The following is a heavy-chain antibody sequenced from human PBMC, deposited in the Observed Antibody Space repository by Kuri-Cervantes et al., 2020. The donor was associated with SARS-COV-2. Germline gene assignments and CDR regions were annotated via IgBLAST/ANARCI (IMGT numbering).Heavy chain of an antibody. CDR1: GFTFSSYG. D-gene: IGHD1-26*01. CDR3: AKVFRPSDEGFDY. Sequence: GGSLRLSCAASGFTFSSYGMHWVRQAPGKGLEWVAVISCDGSNKYYADSVKGRFTISRDNSKNTLYLQMNSLRAEDTAVYYCAKVFRPSDEGFDYWGQGTLVTVSS. V-gene: IGHV3-30*18. CDR2: ISCDGSNK. J-gene: IGHJ4*02.